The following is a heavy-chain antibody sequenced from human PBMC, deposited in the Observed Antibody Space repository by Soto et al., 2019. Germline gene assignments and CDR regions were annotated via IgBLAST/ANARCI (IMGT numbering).Heavy chain of an antibody. Sequence: EVQLAESGGDLVKPGGSLRRSCIVSGLKFSDAWMSWVRQVPGKGLEWVGRIKSVGSGGTRDYAAPVRGRFTISRDDSKNTVYLQMDSLKTEDTAMYYCCWCGSINYYFNQWGQGTLVTVSS. CDR2: IKSVGSGGTR. V-gene: IGHV3-15*01. CDR1: GLKFSDAW. J-gene: IGHJ4*02. CDR3: CWCGSINYYFNQ. D-gene: IGHD2-8*01.